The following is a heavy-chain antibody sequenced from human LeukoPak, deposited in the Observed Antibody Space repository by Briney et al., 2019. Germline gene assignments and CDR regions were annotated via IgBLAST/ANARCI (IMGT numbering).Heavy chain of an antibody. V-gene: IGHV3-7*03. J-gene: IGHJ4*02. CDR2: INIDGSQR. D-gene: IGHD3-16*01. Sequence: GGSLRLSCAASGFSFSTTWMTWVRQTPGKGLELVANINIDGSQRYHADSVEGRFTISRDNVKNTLYLQMSSLRVEDTAVYYCARDPGWGALDYWGQGTLVTVSS. CDR1: GFSFSTTW. CDR3: ARDPGWGALDY.